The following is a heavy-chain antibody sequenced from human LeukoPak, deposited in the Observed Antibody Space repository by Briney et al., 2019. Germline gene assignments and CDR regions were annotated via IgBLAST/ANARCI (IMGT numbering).Heavy chain of an antibody. CDR1: GXTFSSYG. CDR3: ARGGAYYDPLDY. Sequence: PGGSLRLSCSASGXTFSSYGMHWVRQAPGKGLEWVAVIWYDGSNKYYADSVKGRFTISRDNSKNTLYLQMNSLRAEDTAVYYCARGGAYYDPLDYWGQGTLVTVSS. D-gene: IGHD3-22*01. J-gene: IGHJ4*02. CDR2: IWYDGSNK. V-gene: IGHV3-33*01.